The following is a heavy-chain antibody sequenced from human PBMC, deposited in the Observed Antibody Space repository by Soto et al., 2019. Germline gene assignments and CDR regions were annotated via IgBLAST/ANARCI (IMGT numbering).Heavy chain of an antibody. J-gene: IGHJ6*02. CDR3: ARGSSSYWYEDYYYGMDV. V-gene: IGHV1-69*12. Sequence: QVQLVQSGAEVKKPGSSVKVSCKASGGTFSSYAISWVRQAPGQGLEWMGGIIPIFGTANYAQKFQGRVTITADEYTSTAYRELSSLRSEDTAVYYCARGSSSYWYEDYYYGMDVWGQGTTVTVSS. CDR1: GGTFSSYA. D-gene: IGHD6-19*01. CDR2: IIPIFGTA.